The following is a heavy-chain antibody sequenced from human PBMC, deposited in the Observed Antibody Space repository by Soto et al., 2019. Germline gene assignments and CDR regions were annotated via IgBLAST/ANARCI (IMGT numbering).Heavy chain of an antibody. V-gene: IGHV3-20*01. CDR3: ARGRIWFGELLSPYFDY. J-gene: IGHJ4*02. Sequence: EVQLVESGGGVVRPGGSLRLSCAASGFTFDDYGMSWVRQAPGKGLEWVSGINWNGGSTGYADSVKGRFTISRDNAKHSLYLQMNSLRAEDTALYHCARGRIWFGELLSPYFDYWGQGTLVTVSS. CDR1: GFTFDDYG. CDR2: INWNGGST. D-gene: IGHD3-10*01.